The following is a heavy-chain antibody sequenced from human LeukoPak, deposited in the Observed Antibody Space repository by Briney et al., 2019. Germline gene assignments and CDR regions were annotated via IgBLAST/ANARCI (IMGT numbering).Heavy chain of an antibody. Sequence: SETLSLTCTVSGESISGFYWIWIRQTPGKGLEWIGYIYYSGSTNYNPSLKSRVTISVDTSKNQFSLKLTSVTTADTAVYYCAGEDYFDSSGYASWRFDIWGQGTMVTVSS. CDR1: GESISGFY. J-gene: IGHJ3*02. V-gene: IGHV4-59*01. CDR2: IYYSGST. CDR3: AGEDYFDSSGYASWRFDI. D-gene: IGHD3-22*01.